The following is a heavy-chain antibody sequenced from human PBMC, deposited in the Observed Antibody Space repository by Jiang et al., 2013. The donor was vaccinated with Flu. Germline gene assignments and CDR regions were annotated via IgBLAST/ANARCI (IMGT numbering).Heavy chain of an antibody. Sequence: PGLVKPSQTLSLTCTVSGGSISSGSYYWSFIRQPAGKGLEWIGRIYTSGSTNYNPSLRNRVSISVDTSKKQFSLMLSSVTAADTAVYYCARRYCSGGNCLDVFDIWGQGTMVTVSS. CDR2: IYTSGST. D-gene: IGHD2-15*01. CDR1: GGSISSGSYY. J-gene: IGHJ3*02. V-gene: IGHV4-61*02. CDR3: ARRYCSGGNCLDVFDI.